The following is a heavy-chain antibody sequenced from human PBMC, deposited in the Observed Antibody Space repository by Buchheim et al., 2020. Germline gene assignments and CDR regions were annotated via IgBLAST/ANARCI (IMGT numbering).Heavy chain of an antibody. CDR3: ASTCSSTSCHSTYGMDV. V-gene: IGHV3-48*04. J-gene: IGHJ6*02. CDR2: ISNSSSTI. CDR1: GFTFSSYS. Sequence: EVQLVESGGGLVQPGGSLRLSCAASGFTFSSYSMNWVRQAPGKGLEWVSYISNSSSTIYYADSVKGRFTTSRDNAKNSLYLQMNSLRAEDTAVYYCASTCSSTSCHSTYGMDVWGQGTT. D-gene: IGHD2-2*01.